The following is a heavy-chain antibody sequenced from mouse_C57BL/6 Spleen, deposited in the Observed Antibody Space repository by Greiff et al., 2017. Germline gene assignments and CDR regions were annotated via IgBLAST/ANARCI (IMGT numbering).Heavy chain of an antibody. CDR3: ARDQLGPYFDY. V-gene: IGHV3-6*01. Sequence: VQLKESGPGLVKPSQSLSLTCSVTGYSITSGYYWNWIRQFPGNKLEWMGYISYDGSNNYNPSLKNRISITRDTSKNQFFLKLNSVTTEDTATYYCARDQLGPYFDYWGQGTTLTVSS. CDR1: GYSITSGYY. D-gene: IGHD4-1*02. CDR2: ISYDGSN. J-gene: IGHJ2*01.